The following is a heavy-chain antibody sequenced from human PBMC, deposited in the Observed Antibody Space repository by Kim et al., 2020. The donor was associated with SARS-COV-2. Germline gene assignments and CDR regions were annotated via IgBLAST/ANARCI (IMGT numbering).Heavy chain of an antibody. CDR1: GFTFSSYG. Sequence: GGSLRLSCAASGFTFSSYGMHWVRQAPGKGLEWVAVIWYDGSNKYYADSVKGRFTISRDNSKNTLYLQMNSLRAEDTAVYYCAREIVNGDRDYYFDYWGQGTLVTVSS. CDR3: AREIVNGDRDYYFDY. CDR2: IWYDGSNK. D-gene: IGHD4-17*01. V-gene: IGHV3-33*01. J-gene: IGHJ4*02.